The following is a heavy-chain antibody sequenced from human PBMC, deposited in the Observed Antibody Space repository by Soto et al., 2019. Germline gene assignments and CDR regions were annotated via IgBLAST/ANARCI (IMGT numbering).Heavy chain of an antibody. CDR3: VRTTVSYYFDY. D-gene: IGHD4-17*01. CDR1: GYSISTAFY. CDR2: IYSDGST. V-gene: IGHV4-38-2*01. Sequence: SGTLSLTCVVSGYSISTAFYWGWIRQPPGKVLEWIGYIYSDGSTYYNPSLKTRVTMSVDTSKNQFSLKLSSVTAADTAVYFCVRTTVSYYFDYWGQGALVTVSS. J-gene: IGHJ4*02.